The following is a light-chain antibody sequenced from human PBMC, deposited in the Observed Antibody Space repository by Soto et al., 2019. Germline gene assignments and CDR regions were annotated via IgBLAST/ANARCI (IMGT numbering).Light chain of an antibody. Sequence: QSVLTQPASVSGSTGQSIAISCTGTSSDVGGYNYVSWYQHHPGKAPKLMIYDVSNRPSGVSNRFSGSKSGNTASLTISGLQAEDEADYYCSSYTSSSTYFFGTGTKLTVL. CDR1: SSDVGGYNY. J-gene: IGLJ1*01. CDR3: SSYTSSSTYF. V-gene: IGLV2-14*03. CDR2: DVS.